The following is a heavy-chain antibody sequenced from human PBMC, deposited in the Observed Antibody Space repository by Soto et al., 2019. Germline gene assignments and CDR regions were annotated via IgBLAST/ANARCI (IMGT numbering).Heavy chain of an antibody. D-gene: IGHD2-15*01. V-gene: IGHV1-18*01. CDR3: ARGYCSGGSCYYFDY. CDR2: IRAYNGNT. CDR1: GYTFTNYG. Sequence: QVQLVQSGAEVKNPGASVKVSCKASGYTFTNYGISWVRQAPGQGLEWMGWIRAYNGNTSHAQKLQGRVTMTTDTSTSTAYMELRSLRSDDTAVYYCARGYCSGGSCYYFDYWGQGTLVTVSS. J-gene: IGHJ4*02.